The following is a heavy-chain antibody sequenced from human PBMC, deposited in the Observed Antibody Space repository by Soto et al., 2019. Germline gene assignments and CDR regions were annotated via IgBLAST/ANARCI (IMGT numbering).Heavy chain of an antibody. Sequence: SETLSLTCTVSGDSISSRSYYWGWIRQPPGKGLEWIGSIYYSGSTYFNPSLNSRVTMSVDTSKSQFSLKLSSVTAADTAVYYCARVISSSSSLGLPYYYYGLDVWGQGTTVTVSS. V-gene: IGHV4-39*01. CDR1: GDSISSRSYY. CDR2: IYYSGST. D-gene: IGHD6-6*01. J-gene: IGHJ6*02. CDR3: ARVISSSSSLGLPYYYYGLDV.